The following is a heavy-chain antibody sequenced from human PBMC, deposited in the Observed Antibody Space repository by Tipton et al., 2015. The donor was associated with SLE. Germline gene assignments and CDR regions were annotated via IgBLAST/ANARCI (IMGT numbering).Heavy chain of an antibody. CDR3: ATSPPGFREGEFDR. CDR1: GGSFRSYY. D-gene: IGHD3-10*01. Sequence: LRLSCTVSGGSFRSYYWSWIRQPPGKRLEWIGYIYYNGNTDHNSSLKSRVTISVDASKNQFSLKLNSVTSADTAVYYCATSPPGFREGEFDRWGQGALVTVSS. V-gene: IGHV4-59*01. CDR2: IYYNGNT. J-gene: IGHJ4*02.